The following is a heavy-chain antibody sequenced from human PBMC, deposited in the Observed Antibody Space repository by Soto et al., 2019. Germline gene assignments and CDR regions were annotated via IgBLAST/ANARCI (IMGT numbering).Heavy chain of an antibody. CDR2: ISYDGSNK. D-gene: IGHD6-13*01. CDR1: GFTFSSYG. V-gene: IGHV3-30*18. Sequence: GGSLRLSCAASGFTFSSYGMHWVRQAPGKGLEWVAVISYDGSNKYYADSVKGRFTISRDNSKNTLYLQMNSLRAEDTAVYYCAKSHLSPVLKQQLVPPIEPPRYYYYGMDVWGQGTTVTVSS. J-gene: IGHJ6*02. CDR3: AKSHLSPVLKQQLVPPIEPPRYYYYGMDV.